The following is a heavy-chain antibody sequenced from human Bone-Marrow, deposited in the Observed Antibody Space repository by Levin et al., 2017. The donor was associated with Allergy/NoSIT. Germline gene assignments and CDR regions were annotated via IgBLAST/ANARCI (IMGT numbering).Heavy chain of an antibody. CDR2: ISSSGSTI. Sequence: GESLKISCAASGFTFSDYYMSWIRQAPGKGLEWVSYISSSGSTIYYADSVKGRFTISRDNAKNSLYLQMNSLRAEDTAVYYCASRGWDIVVVVAATPPFDYWGQGTLVTVSS. CDR3: ASRGWDIVVVVAATPPFDY. V-gene: IGHV3-11*01. D-gene: IGHD2-15*01. CDR1: GFTFSDYY. J-gene: IGHJ4*02.